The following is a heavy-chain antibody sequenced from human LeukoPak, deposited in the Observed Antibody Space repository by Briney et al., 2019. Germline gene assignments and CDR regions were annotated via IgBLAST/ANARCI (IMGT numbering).Heavy chain of an antibody. J-gene: IGHJ4*02. CDR2: IYSGGST. V-gene: IGHV3-66*02. D-gene: IGHD3-10*01. CDR1: GFTVSTNY. Sequence: GGSLRLSCAASGFTVSTNYMTWVRQAPGKGLEWVSVIYSGGSTYYSDSVTGRFTISRDNSKNTLYPQMNSLRPEDTAVYYCAREANSYYYGSGSYFYFDYWGQGTLVTVSS. CDR3: AREANSYYYGSGSYFYFDY.